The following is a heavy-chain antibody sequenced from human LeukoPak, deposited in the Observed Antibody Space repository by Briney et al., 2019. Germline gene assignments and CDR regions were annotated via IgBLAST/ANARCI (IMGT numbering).Heavy chain of an antibody. CDR2: ISNDGDKQ. CDR1: GFSFSTPG. D-gene: IGHD4-17*01. Sequence: GGSLRLSCAASGFSFSTPGMHWVRQAPGKGLEWVAVISNDGDKQSYAASVKGRFTISRDNSKNKLYLEINSLTAEDTAVYYCLRGARDDYGDYYSWFDPWGQGTLVTVSS. CDR3: LRGARDDYGDYYSWFDP. V-gene: IGHV3-30*03. J-gene: IGHJ5*02.